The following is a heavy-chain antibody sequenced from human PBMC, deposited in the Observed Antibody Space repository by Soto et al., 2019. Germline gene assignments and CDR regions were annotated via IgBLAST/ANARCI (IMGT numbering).Heavy chain of an antibody. J-gene: IGHJ4*02. V-gene: IGHV1-18*01. Sequence: QVQLVQSGAEVKKPGASVKVSCKASGYTFTTYAITWLRQAHGQGLEWMGWISTYSGKTYYPQSLQGRLTKTTDTSTNTAYMELIRLRSDATAVYCCARDRLHTSPSLTFDYWGQGALVTGSS. CDR1: GYTFTTYA. CDR2: ISTYSGKT. D-gene: IGHD2-21*01. CDR3: ARDRLHTSPSLTFDY.